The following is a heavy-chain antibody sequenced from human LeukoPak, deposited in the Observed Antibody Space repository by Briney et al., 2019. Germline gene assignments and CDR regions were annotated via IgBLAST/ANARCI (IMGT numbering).Heavy chain of an antibody. CDR2: IKHDGSEK. Sequence: PGGSLRLSCAASGFIFTGYFMSWVRQAPGKGLEWVASIKHDGSEKYYVDSVRDRFTISRDNTKNLLYLQMSSLRAEDTAVYYCATDRGWRTSGYYLYYFEYWGQGTLVTFSS. D-gene: IGHD3-3*01. V-gene: IGHV3-7*01. CDR1: GFIFTGYF. CDR3: ATDRGWRTSGYYLYYFEY. J-gene: IGHJ4*02.